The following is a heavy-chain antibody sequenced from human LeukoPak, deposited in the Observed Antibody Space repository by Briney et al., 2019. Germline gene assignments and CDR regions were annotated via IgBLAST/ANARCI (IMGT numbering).Heavy chain of an antibody. J-gene: IGHJ4*02. CDR3: ARVEVDHYDSSGYSAY. D-gene: IGHD3-22*01. Sequence: SETLSHTCAVYGGSFSGYYWSWIRQPAGKGLAWIGEINHSGSTNYNPSLKSRVTISVDTSKNQFSLKLSSVTAADTAVYYCARVEVDHYDSSGYSAYWGQGMLVTVSS. V-gene: IGHV4-34*01. CDR1: GGSFSGYY. CDR2: INHSGST.